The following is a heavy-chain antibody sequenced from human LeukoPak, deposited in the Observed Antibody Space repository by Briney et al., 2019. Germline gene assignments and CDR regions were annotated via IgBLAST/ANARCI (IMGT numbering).Heavy chain of an antibody. CDR2: IKQDGSEK. V-gene: IGHV3-7*01. CDR3: ARSVGLYYYDSSGYFDS. J-gene: IGHJ4*02. D-gene: IGHD3-22*01. CDR1: GFTFNNYW. Sequence: PGGSLRLSCAASGFTFNNYWMTWVRQAPGKGLEWVANIKQDGSEKHYVDSVRGRFTISRDNAKNSLYLQMTSLRAEDTAVYYCARSVGLYYYDSSGYFDSWGRGTLVTVSS.